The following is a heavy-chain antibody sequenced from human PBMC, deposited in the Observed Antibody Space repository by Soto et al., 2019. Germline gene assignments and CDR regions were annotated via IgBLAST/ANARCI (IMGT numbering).Heavy chain of an antibody. Sequence: LXLTCAVYGGSFSGYCWTCIRQPPGKGLEWIGEINHRGRTNYHPSLKSRATISVDTSKTQFSLQLTSVTAADAAVYYCARLRKEGRYWRHGTPVIVSS. J-gene: IGHJ4*01. V-gene: IGHV4-34*01. CDR2: INHRGRT. CDR3: ARLRKEGRY. CDR1: GGSFSGYC.